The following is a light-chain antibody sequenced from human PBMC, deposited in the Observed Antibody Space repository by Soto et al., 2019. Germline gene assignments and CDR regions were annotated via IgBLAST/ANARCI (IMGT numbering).Light chain of an antibody. J-gene: IGLJ2*01. CDR3: RSYTSSSTLV. Sequence: QSALTQPASVSGSPGQSITISCTGTSSDVGGYNYVSWYQQHPGKAPKLMIYDVSNRPSGVSNLFSCSKSGNTAYLTISGLQAEDEADYYCRSYTSSSTLVFGGGTKLTVL. CDR2: DVS. V-gene: IGLV2-14*01. CDR1: SSDVGGYNY.